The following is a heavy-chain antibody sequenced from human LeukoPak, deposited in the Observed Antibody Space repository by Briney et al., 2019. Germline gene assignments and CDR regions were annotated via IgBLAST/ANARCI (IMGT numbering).Heavy chain of an antibody. CDR2: IYYDGST. Sequence: SETLSLTCTVSGRSISSHYWSWIRQPPGKGLEWIGYIYYDGSTRYNPSLKSRITISVDTSKNQFSLKLSSVTAADTAVYYCARGGDWFDSWGQGTLVTVSA. V-gene: IGHV4-59*11. CDR1: GRSISSHY. D-gene: IGHD1-26*01. CDR3: ARGGDWFDS. J-gene: IGHJ5*01.